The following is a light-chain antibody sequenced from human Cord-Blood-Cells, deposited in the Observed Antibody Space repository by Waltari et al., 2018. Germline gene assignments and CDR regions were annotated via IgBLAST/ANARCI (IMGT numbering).Light chain of an antibody. Sequence: DIQMTQSPSSRSASVGDRXXXTCRASQSISSYLNWYQQKPGKAPKLLIYAASSLQSGVPSRFSGSGSGTDFTLTISSLQPEDFATYYCQQSYSTPWTFGQGTKVEIK. CDR2: AAS. CDR3: QQSYSTPWT. J-gene: IGKJ1*01. V-gene: IGKV1-39*01. CDR1: QSISSY.